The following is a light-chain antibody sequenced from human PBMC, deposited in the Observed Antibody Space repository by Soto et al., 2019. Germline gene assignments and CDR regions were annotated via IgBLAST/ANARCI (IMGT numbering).Light chain of an antibody. CDR3: QQYGSSPPT. CDR2: GAS. V-gene: IGKV3-20*01. CDR1: QSVSSNY. J-gene: IGKJ1*01. Sequence: EIVLTQSAGTLCLSPGERATLSCRASQSVSSNYLAWYQQKPGQAPRLLIYGASSRATGTPDRFSGSGSGTDFTLTINRLEPEDFALYYCQQYGSSPPTFGQGTKVDI.